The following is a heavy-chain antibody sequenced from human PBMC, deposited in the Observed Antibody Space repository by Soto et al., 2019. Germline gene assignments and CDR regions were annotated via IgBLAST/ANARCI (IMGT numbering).Heavy chain of an antibody. J-gene: IGHJ4*02. Sequence: EVQLVESGGGLIQPGGSLRLSCAASGFPFRTYAMNWVRQAPGKGLEWVSYINRNSGTIYYADSVKGRFTISRDNAKNSLYLQMNSLRDEDTALYYCVRDRGYTGYDLEYWGQGTLVTVSS. CDR3: VRDRGYTGYDLEY. V-gene: IGHV3-48*02. CDR1: GFPFRTYA. D-gene: IGHD5-12*01. CDR2: INRNSGTI.